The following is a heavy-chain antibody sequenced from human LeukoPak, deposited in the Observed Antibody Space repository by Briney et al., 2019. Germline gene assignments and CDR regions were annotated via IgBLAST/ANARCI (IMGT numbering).Heavy chain of an antibody. D-gene: IGHD1-1*01. CDR2: ISYDGSNK. V-gene: IGHV3-30*03. J-gene: IGHJ6*02. CDR3: ARGTGRYYYAMDV. Sequence: GRSLRLSCAASGFTFSSYGMHWVRQAPGKGLEWVAVISYDGSNKYYADSVKGRFTISRDNAKNSLFLQMNSLRDEDTAVYYCARGTGRYYYAMDVWGQGTTVTVSS. CDR1: GFTFSSYG.